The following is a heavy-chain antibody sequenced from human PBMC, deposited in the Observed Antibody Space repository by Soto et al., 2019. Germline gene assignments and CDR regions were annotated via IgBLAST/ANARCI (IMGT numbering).Heavy chain of an antibody. CDR3: ARDSFHGGIYSYFDY. D-gene: IGHD1-26*01. Sequence: QVQLVQSGVEVKKPGASVNVSCKASGYSFTNYYIHWVRQAPGQGLEWMGIINPSGGSTNYAQKSQGRVTMTRETSSSTVYMEVSSLRSEDTAVYYCARDSFHGGIYSYFDYWGQGSLVAVSS. J-gene: IGHJ4*02. CDR2: INPSGGST. V-gene: IGHV1-46*01. CDR1: GYSFTNYY.